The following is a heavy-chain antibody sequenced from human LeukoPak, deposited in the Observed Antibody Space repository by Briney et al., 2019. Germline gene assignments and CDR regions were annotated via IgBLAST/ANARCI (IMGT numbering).Heavy chain of an antibody. CDR2: IHISGKT. V-gene: IGHV4-4*07. Sequence: SETLSLTCTVSGGSISSYYWNWLRQPAGKGLEWIGRIHISGKTNYNPSLRVTMSVYASTNQFSLKLSSVTAADTAVYYCARDPGLERPGGVSFDYWGQGSLVIVSS. D-gene: IGHD1-1*01. J-gene: IGHJ4*02. CDR1: GGSISSYY. CDR3: ARDPGLERPGGVSFDY.